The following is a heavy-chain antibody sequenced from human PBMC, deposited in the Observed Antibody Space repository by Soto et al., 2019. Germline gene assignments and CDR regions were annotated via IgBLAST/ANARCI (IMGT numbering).Heavy chain of an antibody. J-gene: IGHJ4*02. CDR1: GGSISSSNW. CDR2: IYHSGST. Sequence: PSETLSLTCAVSGGSISSSNWWSWVRQPPGKGLEWIGEIYHSGSTNYNPSLKSRVTISVDASKNQFSLKLSSVTAADTAVYYCARGNGIASRPADYWGQGTLVTVSS. CDR3: ARGNGIASRPADY. V-gene: IGHV4-4*02. D-gene: IGHD6-13*01.